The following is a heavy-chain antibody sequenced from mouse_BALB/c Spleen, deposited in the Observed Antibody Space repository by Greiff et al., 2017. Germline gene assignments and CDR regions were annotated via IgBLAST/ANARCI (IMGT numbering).Heavy chain of an antibody. V-gene: IGHV2-6-7*01. Sequence: QVQLKQSGPGLVAPSQSLSISCTVSGFSLTGYGVNWVRQPPGQGLEWLGMIWGDGSTDYNSALKSRLSISKDNSNSQVFLKMNSLQTADTARYYCARNYYGSSYKFAYWGQGTLVTVSA. CDR3: ARNYYGSSYKFAY. CDR2: IWGDGST. D-gene: IGHD1-1*01. CDR1: GFSLTGYG. J-gene: IGHJ3*01.